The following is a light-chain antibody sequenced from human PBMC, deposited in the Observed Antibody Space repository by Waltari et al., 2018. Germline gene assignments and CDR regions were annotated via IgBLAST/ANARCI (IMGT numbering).Light chain of an antibody. Sequence: QSALTQPAYVSGSPGQSITISCTGTSSDVGGYNSVSWYQQHPGKAPKLMIYDFTKRPSVVFDRFTGSKSGNTASLTISGLQAEDEADYYCNSYTSSSTLWVFGGGTKLTVL. CDR2: DFT. J-gene: IGLJ3*02. V-gene: IGLV2-14*01. CDR1: SSDVGGYNS. CDR3: NSYTSSSTLWV.